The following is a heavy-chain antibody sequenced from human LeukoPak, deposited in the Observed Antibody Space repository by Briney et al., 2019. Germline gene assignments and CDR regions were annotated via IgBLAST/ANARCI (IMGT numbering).Heavy chain of an antibody. V-gene: IGHV1-69*06. J-gene: IGHJ5*02. Sequence: ASVKVSCKASGGTFSSYAISWVRQAPGQGLEWMGGIIPIFGTANYAQKFQGRVTITADKSTSTAYMELSSLRSEDTAVYYCARVSGGSVAAYNWFDPWGQGTLVTVSS. CDR2: IIPIFGTA. D-gene: IGHD2-15*01. CDR1: GGTFSSYA. CDR3: ARVSGGSVAAYNWFDP.